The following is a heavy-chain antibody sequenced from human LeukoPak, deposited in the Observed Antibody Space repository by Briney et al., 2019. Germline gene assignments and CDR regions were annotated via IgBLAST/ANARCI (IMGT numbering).Heavy chain of an antibody. D-gene: IGHD3-22*01. CDR1: DASITSHY. CDR2: AYYGTT. Sequence: SETLSLTCTVSDASITSHYWTWIRQTPGKGLEWIGYAYYGTTNYNPSLKSRVTMSVDTSKNQFSLKLTSMTAADTAVYYCARGGSSGYYYGWGQGTLVTVSS. V-gene: IGHV4-59*11. J-gene: IGHJ4*02. CDR3: ARGGSSGYYYG.